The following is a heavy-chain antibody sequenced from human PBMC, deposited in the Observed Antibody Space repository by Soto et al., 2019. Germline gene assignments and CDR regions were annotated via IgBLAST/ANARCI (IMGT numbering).Heavy chain of an antibody. CDR2: INVYNGNT. Sequence: QVQLVQSGGEVKKPGASVKVSCKASGYTFTNYGISWVRQAPGQGLEWMGWINVYNGNTKYAQKVQGRATMTTDTSTSTAYMALRSLSSADTAVYSCARGVGSGSPYNQSNCFDPWGQGPLVTVSS. CDR1: GYTFTNYG. D-gene: IGHD3-10*01. CDR3: ARGVGSGSPYNQSNCFDP. V-gene: IGHV1-18*01. J-gene: IGHJ5*02.